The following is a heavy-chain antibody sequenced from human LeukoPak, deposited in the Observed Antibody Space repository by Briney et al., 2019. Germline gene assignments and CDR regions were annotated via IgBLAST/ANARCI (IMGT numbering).Heavy chain of an antibody. CDR2: IRYDGNTK. Sequence: GGSLRLSCAASGFIFTDYAMHWVRQAPGKGLEWVACIRYDGNTKYYAHVVKGRFTISRDNSRNTLYLQMNSLRAEDTAVYYCAKVVDRWFTGGGADHWGQGTLVTVSS. J-gene: IGHJ4*02. CDR3: AKVVDRWFTGGGADH. V-gene: IGHV3-30*02. D-gene: IGHD1-26*01. CDR1: GFIFTDYA.